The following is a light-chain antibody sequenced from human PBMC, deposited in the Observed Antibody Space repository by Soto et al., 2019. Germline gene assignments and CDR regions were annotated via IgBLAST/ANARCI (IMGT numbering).Light chain of an antibody. Sequence: DIQMTQSPSTLSASVGDRVTITCRASQSISSWLAWYQQKPGKAPKLLIYKASSLESGVPSRFSGSGSGTELTLTISSLQPDDFATSYCQQYNRTFGQGTKVEIK. J-gene: IGKJ1*01. CDR1: QSISSW. CDR2: KAS. V-gene: IGKV1-5*03. CDR3: QQYNRT.